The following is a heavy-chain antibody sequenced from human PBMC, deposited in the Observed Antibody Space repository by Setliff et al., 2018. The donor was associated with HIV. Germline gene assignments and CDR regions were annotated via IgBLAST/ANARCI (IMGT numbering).Heavy chain of an antibody. CDR2: ITSGSTYV. J-gene: IGHJ4*02. CDR1: GFTFTDYT. CDR3: ARQGNWEFDY. V-gene: IGHV3-21*01. Sequence: PGGSLRLSCAASGFTFTDYTMNWVRQAPGKGLEWVSSITSGSTYVNYADSVKGRFSISRDNSKNSLYLQVISLRAEDTALYYCARQGNWEFDYLGQGTLVTVSS. D-gene: IGHD7-27*01.